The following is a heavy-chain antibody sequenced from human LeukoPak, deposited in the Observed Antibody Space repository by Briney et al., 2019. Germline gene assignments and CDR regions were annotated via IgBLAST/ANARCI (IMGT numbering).Heavy chain of an antibody. V-gene: IGHV4-39*01. J-gene: IGHJ1*01. CDR2: IYYSGRT. CDR3: ARRRYYDGSGYLE. CDR1: GDSVSRSDSY. Sequence: SETLSLTCSVSGDSVSRSDSYWDWIRQPPGKGLEWIGTIYYSGRTYYSPSLKSRVTMSVDPSNNQFSLNLRPVTAADTALYYCARRRYYDGSGYLEWGQGTLLSVSS. D-gene: IGHD3-22*01.